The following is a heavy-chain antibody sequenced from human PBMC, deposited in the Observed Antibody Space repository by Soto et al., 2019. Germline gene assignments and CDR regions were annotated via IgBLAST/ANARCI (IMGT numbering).Heavy chain of an antibody. Sequence: GESLKISCKGSGYSFTSYWIGWVRQMPGKGLEWMGIIYPGDSNTRYSPSFQGQVTISADKSISTAYLQWSSLKASDTAMYYCARQNQEGYYYYGVDVWGQGTTVTVSS. V-gene: IGHV5-51*01. CDR2: IYPGDSNT. J-gene: IGHJ6*02. CDR3: ARQNQEGYYYYGVDV. CDR1: GYSFTSYW.